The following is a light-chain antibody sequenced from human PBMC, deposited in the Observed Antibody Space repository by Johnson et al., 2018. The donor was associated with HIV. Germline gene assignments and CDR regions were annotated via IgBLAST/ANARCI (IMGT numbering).Light chain of an antibody. Sequence: QSVLTQPPSVSATPGQKVTISCSGSSSNIGNNYVSWYQQLPGTAPKLLIYENNKRPSGIPYRFSGSKSGTSATLGITGLQTGDEAGYYCGTWDSSLSAYVFGTGTNVTVL. CDR1: SSNIGNNY. CDR2: ENN. V-gene: IGLV1-51*02. CDR3: GTWDSSLSAYV. J-gene: IGLJ1*01.